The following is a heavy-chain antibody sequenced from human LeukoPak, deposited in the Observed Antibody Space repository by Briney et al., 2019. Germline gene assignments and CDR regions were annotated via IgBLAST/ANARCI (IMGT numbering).Heavy chain of an antibody. D-gene: IGHD1-1*01. CDR3: ARDATTGAPDYFDY. CDR1: EFTFSHYD. Sequence: GGSLRLSCAGSEFTFSHYDVHWVRQDPGKGLEWVAVVSIDGSIKIYTGSVKGRFTISRDNSKDTLYLQMNSLRVEDTAVYYCARDATTGAPDYFDYWGQGTLVTVSS. J-gene: IGHJ4*02. CDR2: VSIDGSIK. V-gene: IGHV3-30*04.